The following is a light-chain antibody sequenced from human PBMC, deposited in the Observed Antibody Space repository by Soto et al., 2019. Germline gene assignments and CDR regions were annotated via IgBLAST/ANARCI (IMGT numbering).Light chain of an antibody. CDR1: QSVSTN. Sequence: EIVMTQSPASLSVSPGERATLSCRASQSVSTNLAWYQQKPGQAPRLLIYAVSTRATGVSARFSGSGSGTEFTLTISSLQSEDFAVYYCQQYNKWPPITFGQGTRLEIK. J-gene: IGKJ5*01. CDR2: AVS. CDR3: QQYNKWPPIT. V-gene: IGKV3-15*01.